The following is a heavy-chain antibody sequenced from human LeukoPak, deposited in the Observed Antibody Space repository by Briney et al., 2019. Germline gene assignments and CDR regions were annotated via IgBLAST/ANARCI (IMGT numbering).Heavy chain of an antibody. V-gene: IGHV4-39*07. CDR2: INHSGST. CDR1: GDSISSSSSY. Sequence: PSETLSLTCTVSGDSISSSSSYWGWIRQPPGKGLEWIGEINHSGSTNYNPSLKSRVTISVDTSKNQFSLKLSSVTAADTAVYYCARPARPIAADTINWFDPWGQGTLVTVSS. CDR3: ARPARPIAADTINWFDP. D-gene: IGHD6-6*01. J-gene: IGHJ5*02.